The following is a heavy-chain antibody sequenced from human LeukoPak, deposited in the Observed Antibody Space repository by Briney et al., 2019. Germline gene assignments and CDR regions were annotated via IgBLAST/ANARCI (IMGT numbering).Heavy chain of an antibody. CDR2: INPNSGGT. Sequence: ASVKVSCKASGYTFTGYYMHWVRQAPGQGLEWMGWINPNSGGTNYAQKFQGRVTMTRDTSISTAYMELSRLRSDDTAVYYCARGDELWWRFYYYMDVWGKGTTVTVSS. J-gene: IGHJ6*03. V-gene: IGHV1-2*02. CDR3: ARGDELWWRFYYYMDV. D-gene: IGHD5-18*01. CDR1: GYTFTGYY.